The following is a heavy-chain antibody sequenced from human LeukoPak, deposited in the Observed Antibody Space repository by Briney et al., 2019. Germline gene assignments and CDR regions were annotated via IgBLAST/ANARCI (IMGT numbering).Heavy chain of an antibody. CDR1: GDSVSSNSAA. Sequence: PSQTLSLTCAISGDSVSSNSAAWNWIRQSPSRGLEWLGRTYYRSKWYNDYAVSVKSRITINPDTSKNQFSLQLNSVTPEDTAVYYCARELGVVGYYYYYMDVWGKGTTVTISS. CDR2: TYYRSKWYN. CDR3: ARELGVVGYYYYYMDV. J-gene: IGHJ6*03. V-gene: IGHV6-1*01. D-gene: IGHD3-16*01.